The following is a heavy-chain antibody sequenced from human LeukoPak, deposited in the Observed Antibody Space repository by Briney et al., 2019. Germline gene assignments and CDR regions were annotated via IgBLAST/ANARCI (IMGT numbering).Heavy chain of an antibody. CDR2: ISSSGSTI. CDR1: GFIFSRYS. CDR3: ARVDGGNGILNY. D-gene: IGHD4-23*01. V-gene: IGHV3-48*04. J-gene: IGHJ4*02. Sequence: GGSLRLSCAASGFIFSRYSMNWVRQAPGKGLEWVSYISSSGSTIYYADSVKGRFTISRDNAKNSLYLQMNSLRAEDTAVYYCARVDGGNGILNYWGQGTLVTVSS.